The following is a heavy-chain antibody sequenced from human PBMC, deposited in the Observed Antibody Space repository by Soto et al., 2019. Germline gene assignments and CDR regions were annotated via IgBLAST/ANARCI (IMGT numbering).Heavy chain of an antibody. CDR2: IYYSGST. V-gene: IGHV4-39*01. CDR1: GGSLSGSSYY. CDR3: ARVGRVVRGILGYYYMGV. J-gene: IGHJ6*03. D-gene: IGHD3-10*01. Sequence: PSETLSLTCTVSGGSLSGSSYYWGWIRQSPGKGLEWIGSIYYSGSTNYNPSLKSRVTISVDTSKNQISLKLSSVTAADTAVFYCARVGRVVRGILGYYYMGVWGKGTTVNVSS.